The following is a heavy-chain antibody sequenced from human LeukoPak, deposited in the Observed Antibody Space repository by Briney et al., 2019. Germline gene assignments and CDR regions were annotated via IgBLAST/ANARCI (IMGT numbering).Heavy chain of an antibody. CDR1: GFTFSSYG. CDR2: ISYDGSNK. Sequence: PGGSLRLSCAASGFTFSSYGMHWVRQAPGKGLEWVAVISYDGSNKYYADSVKGRFTISRDNSKNTLYLQMNSLRAEDTAVYYCAKSGDILTGYYSYWGQGTLVTVFS. CDR3: AKSGDILTGYYSY. J-gene: IGHJ4*02. V-gene: IGHV3-30*18. D-gene: IGHD3-9*01.